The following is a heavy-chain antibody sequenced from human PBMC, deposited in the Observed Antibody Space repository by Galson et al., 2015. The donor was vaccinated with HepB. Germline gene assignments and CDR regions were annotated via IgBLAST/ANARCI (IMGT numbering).Heavy chain of an antibody. J-gene: IGHJ4*02. CDR3: ARVDYDILTGRLYGKFDY. CDR1: GYTFTSYG. D-gene: IGHD3-9*01. CDR2: ISAYNGNT. Sequence: SVKVSCKASGYTFTSYGISWVRQAPGQGLEWMGWISAYNGNTNYAQKLQGRVTMTTDTSTSTAYMELRSLRSDDTAVYYCARVDYDILTGRLYGKFDYWGQGTLVTVSS. V-gene: IGHV1-18*01.